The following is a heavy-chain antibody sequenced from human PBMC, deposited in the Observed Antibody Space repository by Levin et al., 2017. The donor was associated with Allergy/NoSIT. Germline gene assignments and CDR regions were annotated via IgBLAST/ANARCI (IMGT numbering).Heavy chain of an antibody. CDR3: TSGDYGDLDYDYYMDV. CDR1: GFTFSGSA. J-gene: IGHJ6*03. CDR2: IRSKANSYAT. Sequence: PGGSLRLSCAASGFTFSGSAMHWVRQASGKGLEWVGRIRSKANSYATAYAASVKGRFTISRDDSKNTAYLQMNSLKTEDTAVYYCTSGDYGDLDYDYYMDVWGKGTTVTVSS. D-gene: IGHD4-17*01. V-gene: IGHV3-73*01.